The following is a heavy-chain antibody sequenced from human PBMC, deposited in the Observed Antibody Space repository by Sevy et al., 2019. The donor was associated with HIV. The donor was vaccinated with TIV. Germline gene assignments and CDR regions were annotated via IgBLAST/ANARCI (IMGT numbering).Heavy chain of an antibody. Sequence: GGSLRLSCAASGFNIRAHWMLWVRQAPGKGLEWVANINEDGSTKYYLDSVKGRFTISRDNAENSAFLQMNSLRAEDTAVYYCAKDVVGGYYDSSGYSDHWGQGTLVTVSS. CDR1: GFNIRAHW. CDR2: INEDGSTK. J-gene: IGHJ4*02. D-gene: IGHD3-22*01. V-gene: IGHV3-7*03. CDR3: AKDVVGGYYDSSGYSDH.